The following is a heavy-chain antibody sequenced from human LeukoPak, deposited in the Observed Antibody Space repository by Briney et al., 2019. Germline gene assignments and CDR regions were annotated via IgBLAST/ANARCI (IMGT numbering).Heavy chain of an antibody. D-gene: IGHD6-19*01. CDR3: ARAAGIAVAATPLLDY. J-gene: IGHJ4*02. Sequence: ASVKVSCKASGYTFTGYYMHWVRQAPGQGLEWMGWINPNSGGTNYAQKFQGRVTMTTDTSTSTAYMELRSLRSDDTAVYYCARAAGIAVAATPLLDYWGQGTRVTVSS. CDR2: INPNSGGT. V-gene: IGHV1-2*02. CDR1: GYTFTGYY.